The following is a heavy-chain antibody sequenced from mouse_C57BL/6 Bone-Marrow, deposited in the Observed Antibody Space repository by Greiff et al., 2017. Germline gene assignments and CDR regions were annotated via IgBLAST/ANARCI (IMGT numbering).Heavy chain of an antibody. CDR3: AGGGGVAAMDY. V-gene: IGHV1-9*01. CDR1: GYTFTGYW. D-gene: IGHD1-1*02. J-gene: IGHJ4*01. Sequence: QVQLQQSGAELMKPGASVKISCKATGYTFTGYWIEWVKQRPGHGLEWIGEILPGSGSTNYNEKFKGKATFTADTSSNTTYMQLSSLPAEDSAIYYCAGGGGVAAMDYWGQGTSVTVSS. CDR2: ILPGSGST.